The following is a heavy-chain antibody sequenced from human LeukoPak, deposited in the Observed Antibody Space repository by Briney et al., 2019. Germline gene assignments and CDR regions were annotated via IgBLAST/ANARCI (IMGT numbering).Heavy chain of an antibody. CDR2: IDPNSGGT. CDR3: AKEADIVSFDL. Sequence: GASVKVSCKASGYTFTGNHVHWVRQAPGQGLEWTGWIDPNSGGTKYAQKFQDRVTMTSDTSISTAYMELSGLRSDDTAVYFCAKEADIVSFDLWGRGTLVTVSS. CDR1: GYTFTGNH. J-gene: IGHJ2*01. V-gene: IGHV1-2*02. D-gene: IGHD2-15*01.